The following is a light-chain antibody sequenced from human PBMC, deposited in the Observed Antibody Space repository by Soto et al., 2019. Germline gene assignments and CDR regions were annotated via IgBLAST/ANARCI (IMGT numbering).Light chain of an antibody. CDR3: QQYNSYPYT. V-gene: IGKV1-5*01. CDR2: DAS. Sequence: DIQMTQSPSTLSASVGDRVTITCRASQSISWWLAWYQQKADKAPKVLIYDASSLESGVPSRFSGSGSGTEFTLTISSLQPGDFATYYCQQYNSYPYTFGQGTKLEI. J-gene: IGKJ2*01. CDR1: QSISWW.